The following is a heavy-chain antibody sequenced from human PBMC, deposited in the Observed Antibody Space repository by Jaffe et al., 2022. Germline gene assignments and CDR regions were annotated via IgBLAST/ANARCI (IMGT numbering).Heavy chain of an antibody. D-gene: IGHD3-10*01. Sequence: QVVLVQSGAEVKNPGASVKVSCKSSGYPFTGYYIHWVRQVPGQGPEWMGWIDPKRGGTSYAQKFQGRVTMTRDTSITTVYMDLTTLRSDDTATYYCARDPGLPGTFWFFDLWGRGTRVTVSS. CDR2: IDPKRGGT. J-gene: IGHJ2*01. CDR3: ARDPGLPGTFWFFDL. V-gene: IGHV1-2*02. CDR1: GYPFTGYY.